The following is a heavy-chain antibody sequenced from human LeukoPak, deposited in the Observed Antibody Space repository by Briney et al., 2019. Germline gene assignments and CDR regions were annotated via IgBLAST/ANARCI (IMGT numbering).Heavy chain of an antibody. D-gene: IGHD1-7*01. V-gene: IGHV1-2*06. Sequence: GASVKVSCKASGYTFTGYYMHWVRQAPGQGLEWMGRINPNSGGTNYAQKFQGRVTITADKSTSTAYMELSSLRSEDTAVYYCARETKLGDGVRITGTNRDAFDIWGQGTMVTVSS. CDR3: ARETKLGDGVRITGTNRDAFDI. J-gene: IGHJ3*02. CDR2: INPNSGGT. CDR1: GYTFTGYY.